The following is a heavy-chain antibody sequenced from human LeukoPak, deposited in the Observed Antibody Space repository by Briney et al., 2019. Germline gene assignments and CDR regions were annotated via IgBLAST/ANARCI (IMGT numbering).Heavy chain of an antibody. Sequence: SETLSLTCTVSGGSISSGSYYWSWIRQPAGKGLEWIGRIYTSGSTNYNPSLKSRVTISVDTSKNQFSLKLSSVTAADTAVYYCARGRLGRELRYAFDIWGQGTMVTVSS. CDR1: GGSISSGSYY. CDR2: IYTSGST. V-gene: IGHV4-61*02. D-gene: IGHD1-26*01. CDR3: ARGRLGRELRYAFDI. J-gene: IGHJ3*02.